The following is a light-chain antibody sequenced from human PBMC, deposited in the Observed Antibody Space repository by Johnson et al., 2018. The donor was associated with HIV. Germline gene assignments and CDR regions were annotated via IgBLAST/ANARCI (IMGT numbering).Light chain of an antibody. V-gene: IGLV1-51*01. CDR3: GTWDSSLSAGEV. J-gene: IGLJ1*01. Sequence: QSVLSQPPSVSAAPGQKVTISCSGSSSDMGNYAVSWYQQLPGTAPKLLICDNNKRPSGIPDRFSGSKSGTSATLGITGLPTGDEADYYCGTWDSSLSAGEVFGTGTKVTVL. CDR1: SSDMGNYA. CDR2: DNN.